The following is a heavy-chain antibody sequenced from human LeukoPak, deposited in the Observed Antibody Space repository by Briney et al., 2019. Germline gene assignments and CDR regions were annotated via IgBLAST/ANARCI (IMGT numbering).Heavy chain of an antibody. D-gene: IGHD3-22*01. V-gene: IGHV3-74*03. J-gene: IGHJ4*02. CDR2: VNGDGSYT. Sequence: GGSLRLSCAASGFTFSSYWMYWVRQAPGKGLVWVSRVNGDGSYTMYADSVKGRFTISRDNANNTLYLQMNSLRAEDTAVYYCAKDQDDSSGYYLWPGYWGQGTLVTVSS. CDR1: GFTFSSYW. CDR3: AKDQDDSSGYYLWPGY.